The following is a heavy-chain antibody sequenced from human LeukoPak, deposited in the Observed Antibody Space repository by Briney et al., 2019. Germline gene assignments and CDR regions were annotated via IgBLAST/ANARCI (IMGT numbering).Heavy chain of an antibody. CDR1: GFTFSSYG. CDR2: IRYDGSNK. V-gene: IGHV3-30*02. Sequence: GGSLRLSCAASGFTFSSYGMHWVRQAPGKGLEWVAFIRYDGSNKYYADSVKGRFTISRDNSKNALYLQMNSLRAEDTAVYYCAKDKGTGIMITFGGVIAPFDYWGQGTLVTVSS. J-gene: IGHJ4*02. D-gene: IGHD3-16*02. CDR3: AKDKGTGIMITFGGVIAPFDY.